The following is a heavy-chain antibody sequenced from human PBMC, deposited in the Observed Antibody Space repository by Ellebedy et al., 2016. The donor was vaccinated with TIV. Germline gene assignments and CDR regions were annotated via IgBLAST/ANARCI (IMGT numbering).Heavy chain of an antibody. CDR2: IRDKENNYAT. Sequence: GESLKISCVASGFTFSDSSVHWVRQASGKGLEWVGRIRDKENNYATGYSVSVKDRFTVSRDDSENTAFLQMNSLKAEDTAVYYCITFSVGGAYWGQGTLVTVSS. J-gene: IGHJ4*02. V-gene: IGHV3-73*01. D-gene: IGHD3-10*01. CDR3: ITFSVGGAY. CDR1: GFTFSDSS.